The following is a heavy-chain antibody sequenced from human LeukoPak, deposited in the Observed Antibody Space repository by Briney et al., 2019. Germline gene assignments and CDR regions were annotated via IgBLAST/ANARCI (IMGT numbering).Heavy chain of an antibody. Sequence: GGSLTLPCVASDFTFSNFGMHWVRQAPGKGLEWLSFIRYDGSNNYHADSVKGRFSISRDNSKNTLHLQMNTLRPDDTAVYYCARTAVAGTLRWFDLWGQGTLVIVSS. CDR2: IRYDGSNN. CDR1: DFTFSNFG. CDR3: ARTAVAGTLRWFDL. V-gene: IGHV3-30*02. J-gene: IGHJ5*02. D-gene: IGHD6-19*01.